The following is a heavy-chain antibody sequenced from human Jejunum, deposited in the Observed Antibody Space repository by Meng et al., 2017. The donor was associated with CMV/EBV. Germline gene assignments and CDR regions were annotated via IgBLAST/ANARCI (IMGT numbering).Heavy chain of an antibody. V-gene: IGHV3-72*01. CDR1: GFTFSNHN. CDR3: ARDSMKGGGFDY. CDR2: ITYSHDGYKT. Sequence: GFTFSNHNMNWCRQDPGKGLEWISRITYSHDGYKTQYAASVKGRFTISRDDSNNSLYLQMNSLKTEDAAVYLCARDSMKGGGFDYWGRGTLVTVSS. D-gene: IGHD3-10*01. J-gene: IGHJ4*02.